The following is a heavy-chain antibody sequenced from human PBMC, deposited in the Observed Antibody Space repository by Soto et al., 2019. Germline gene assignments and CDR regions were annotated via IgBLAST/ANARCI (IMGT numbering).Heavy chain of an antibody. CDR1: GGSISSYY. Sequence: SETLSLTCTVSGGSISSYYWSWIRQPPGKGLEWIGNIYYSGSTNYNPSLKSRVTISIDTSKNQFSLKLSSVTAADTAVYYCARGYCSSTICYIWDNWFDPWGQGTLVTVS. CDR2: IYYSGST. D-gene: IGHD2-2*02. J-gene: IGHJ5*02. V-gene: IGHV4-59*01. CDR3: ARGYCSSTICYIWDNWFDP.